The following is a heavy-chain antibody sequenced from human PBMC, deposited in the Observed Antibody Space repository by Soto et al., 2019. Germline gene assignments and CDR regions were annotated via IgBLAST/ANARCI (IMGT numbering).Heavy chain of an antibody. CDR1: GGTFKMYA. D-gene: IGHD3-16*02. CDR2: IIHIFDKP. V-gene: IGHV1-69*01. CDR3: SRSIGSGGVIGGFDY. J-gene: IGHJ4*02. Sequence: QVQLVQSGAEVRNPGSAVRVSCKASGGTFKMYAMNWVRQAPGQGLQWIAGIIHIFDKPRYAQQFQGRVTITVDESTSTAYMELSSLRSEDTAIYYCSRSIGSGGVIGGFDYWGQGTLVTVAS.